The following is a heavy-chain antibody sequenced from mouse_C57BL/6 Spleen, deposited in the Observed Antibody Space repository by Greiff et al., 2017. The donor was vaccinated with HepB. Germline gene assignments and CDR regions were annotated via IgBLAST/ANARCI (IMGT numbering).Heavy chain of an antibody. CDR1: GFTFSSYA. J-gene: IGHJ2*01. V-gene: IGHV5-4*01. Sequence: VQLKESGGGLVKPGGSLKLSCAASGFTFSSYAMSWVRQTPEKRLEWVATISDGGSYTYYPDNVKGRFTISRDNAKNNLYLQMSHLKSEDTAMYYCARDRRTGDYFDYWGQGTTLTVSS. D-gene: IGHD4-1*01. CDR2: ISDGGSYT. CDR3: ARDRRTGDYFDY.